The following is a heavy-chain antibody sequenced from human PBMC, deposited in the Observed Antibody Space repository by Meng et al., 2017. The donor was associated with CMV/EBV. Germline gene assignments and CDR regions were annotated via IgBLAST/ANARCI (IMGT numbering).Heavy chain of an antibody. J-gene: IGHJ4*02. CDR3: ARWGGDIVVVPAAIGEFDY. CDR1: ISSSSYY. D-gene: IGHD2-2*01. Sequence: ISSSSYYWGWIRQPPGEGLEWIGSIYYSGSTYYNPSLKSRVTISVDTSKNQFSLKLSSVTAADTAVYYCARWGGDIVVVPAAIGEFDYWGQGTLVTVSS. V-gene: IGHV4-39*01. CDR2: IYYSGST.